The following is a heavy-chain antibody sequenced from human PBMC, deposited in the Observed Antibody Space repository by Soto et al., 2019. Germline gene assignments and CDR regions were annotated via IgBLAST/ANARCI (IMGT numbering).Heavy chain of an antibody. CDR1: GGFINDYY. V-gene: IGHV4-59*12. Sequence: PSEILSLTCTVSGGFINDYYWSWIRQPPGKGLEWIGYIYYTGFTNYNPSLKSRVTISVDTSKNQFSLKLSSVTDADTAVYYCARSVFPWGQGTLVNVSS. CDR2: IYYTGFT. J-gene: IGHJ5*02. CDR3: ARSVFP.